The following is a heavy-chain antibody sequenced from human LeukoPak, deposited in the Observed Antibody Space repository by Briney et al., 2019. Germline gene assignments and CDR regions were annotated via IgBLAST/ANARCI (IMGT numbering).Heavy chain of an antibody. V-gene: IGHV1-18*01. CDR1: GYTFTSYG. Sequence: ASVKVSCKASGYTFTSYGISWVRQAPGQGLEWMGWISAYNGNTNYAQKLQGRVTMTTDTSTSTAYMELRSLRSDDTAVCYCARAGYYYDSSGSSTPNNLDYWGQGTLVTVSS. J-gene: IGHJ4*02. CDR3: ARAGYYYDSSGSSTPNNLDY. CDR2: ISAYNGNT. D-gene: IGHD3-22*01.